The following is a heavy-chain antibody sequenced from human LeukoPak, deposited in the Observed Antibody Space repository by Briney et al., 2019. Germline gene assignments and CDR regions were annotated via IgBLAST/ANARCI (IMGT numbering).Heavy chain of an antibody. CDR1: GFTFSNYW. J-gene: IGHJ4*02. D-gene: IGHD3-3*01. Sequence: PGGSLRLSCAASGFTFSNYWMSWVRRAPGKGLEWVANIKQDGSETYYVDSVRGRFTISRDNAKNSLYLQMNSLRAEAPAVYYCARDFWGAYRVDLFDYWGQGILVTVSS. CDR2: IKQDGSET. V-gene: IGHV3-7*01. CDR3: ARDFWGAYRVDLFDY.